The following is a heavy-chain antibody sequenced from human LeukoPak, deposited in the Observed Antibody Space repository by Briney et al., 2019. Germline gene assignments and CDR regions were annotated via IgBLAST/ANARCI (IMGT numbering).Heavy chain of an antibody. CDR2: INHSGST. CDR1: GGSFSGYY. J-gene: IGHJ6*02. V-gene: IGHV4-34*01. CDR3: ARQGSTIFGYYYGMDV. D-gene: IGHD3-3*01. Sequence: SETLSLTCAVYGGSFSGYYWSWIRQPPGKGLEWIGEINHSGSTNYNPSLKSRVTISVDTSKNQFSLKLSSVTAADTAVYYCARQGSTIFGYYYGMDVWGQGTTVTVSS.